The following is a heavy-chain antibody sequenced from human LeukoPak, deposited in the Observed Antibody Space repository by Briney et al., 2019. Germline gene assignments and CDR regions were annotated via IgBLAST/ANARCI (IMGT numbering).Heavy chain of an antibody. Sequence: GESLKISCKGSGYSFTSYWIGWVRQMPGKGLEWMGTIYPGDSDTRYSPSFQGQVTISADKSISTAYLQWRSLKASDTAMYYCARLAHYYDSSGYYGYWGQGTLVTVSS. CDR2: IYPGDSDT. CDR3: ARLAHYYDSSGYYGY. J-gene: IGHJ4*02. D-gene: IGHD3-22*01. CDR1: GYSFTSYW. V-gene: IGHV5-51*01.